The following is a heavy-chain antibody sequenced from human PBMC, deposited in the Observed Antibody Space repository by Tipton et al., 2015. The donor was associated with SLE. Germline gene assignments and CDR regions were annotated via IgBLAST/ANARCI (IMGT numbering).Heavy chain of an antibody. CDR2: IYTRT. CDR1: GFGFSYYW. Sequence: SLRLSCATSGFGFSYYWMSWVRQAPGKGLEWVSSIYTRTYYTDSVKGRFTISRDDSKNTLYLQMNSLRAEDTAIYYCAKGLAGGVAFDIWGQGTMVTVSS. CDR3: AKGLAGGVAFDI. J-gene: IGHJ3*02. V-gene: IGHV3-23*03. D-gene: IGHD3-16*01.